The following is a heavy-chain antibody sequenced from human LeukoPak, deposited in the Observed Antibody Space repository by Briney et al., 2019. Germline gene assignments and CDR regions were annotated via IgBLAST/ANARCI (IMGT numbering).Heavy chain of an antibody. D-gene: IGHD2-21*01. CDR1: GYTFTAYY. Sequence: ASVKVSCKASGYTFTAYYMHWVRQAPGQRPEWVGWIHPIRAGTNYAQKSQGRVTVTRDTSISTTFMELSGLRSDDAAVYYCARGRGDFDGDGHTNPFDYCGQGTLVTVSS. J-gene: IGHJ4*02. V-gene: IGHV1-2*02. CDR3: ARGRGDFDGDGHTNPFDY. CDR2: IHPIRAGT.